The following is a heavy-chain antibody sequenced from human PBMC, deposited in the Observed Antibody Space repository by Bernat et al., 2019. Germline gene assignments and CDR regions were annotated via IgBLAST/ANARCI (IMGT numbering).Heavy chain of an antibody. D-gene: IGHD1-26*01. Sequence: QVQLLESGPGLVKPSETLSLTCTVSGGSISGYYWSWIRQPPGKGLEWIGYVSYSGSATYNPSLKSRVSISLDTSKNQFSLILTSVAAADTAVYYCARGVLVGESTDDKWGQGTLVTVSS. CDR1: GGSISGYY. CDR2: VSYSGSA. CDR3: ARGVLVGESTDDK. V-gene: IGHV4-59*01. J-gene: IGHJ4*02.